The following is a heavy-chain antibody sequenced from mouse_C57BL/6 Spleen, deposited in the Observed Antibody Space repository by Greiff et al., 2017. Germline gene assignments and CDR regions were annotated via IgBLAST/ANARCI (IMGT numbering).Heavy chain of an antibody. J-gene: IGHJ4*01. CDR3: ARYYSNYSYYAMDY. D-gene: IGHD2-5*01. CDR1: GYTFTSYW. V-gene: IGHV1-69*01. Sequence: VQLQQPGAELVMPGASVKLSCKASGYTFTSYWMHWVKQRPGQGLEWIGEIDPSDSYTNYNQKFKGKSTLTVDKSSSTAYMQLSSLTSEDSAVYYCARYYSNYSYYAMDYWGQGTSVTVSS. CDR2: IDPSDSYT.